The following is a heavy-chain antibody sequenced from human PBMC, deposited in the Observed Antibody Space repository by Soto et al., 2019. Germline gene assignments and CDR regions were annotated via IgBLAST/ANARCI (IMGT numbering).Heavy chain of an antibody. J-gene: IGHJ4*02. D-gene: IGHD3-22*01. V-gene: IGHV3-48*02. CDR3: ARDGDHYDSSGSYPYYFDC. Sequence: EVQLVESGGGLVQPGGSLRLSCAASGFTFSSYSMNWVRQAPGKGLEWVSYISSSSSTIYYADSVKGRFTISRDNAKKSMCLQINSLRDEDTTVYYWARDGDHYDSSGSYPYYFDCWGQGTLVTVSS. CDR2: ISSSSSTI. CDR1: GFTFSSYS.